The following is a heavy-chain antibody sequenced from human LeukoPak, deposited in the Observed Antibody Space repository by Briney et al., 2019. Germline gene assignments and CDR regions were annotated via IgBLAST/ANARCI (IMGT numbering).Heavy chain of an antibody. D-gene: IGHD3-10*01. CDR3: AGTRTDYYGSGSYDY. CDR2: IIPIFGTA. V-gene: IGHV1-69*13. CDR1: GGTFSSYA. J-gene: IGHJ4*02. Sequence: VASVKVSCKASGGTFSSYAISWVRQAPGQGLEWMGGIIPIFGTANYAQKFQGRVTITADESTSTAYMELSSLRSEDTAVYYCAGTRTDYYGSGSYDYWGQGTLVTVSS.